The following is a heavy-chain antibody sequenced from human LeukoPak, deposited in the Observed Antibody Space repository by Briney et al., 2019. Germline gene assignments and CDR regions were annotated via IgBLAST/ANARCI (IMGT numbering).Heavy chain of an antibody. Sequence: GGPLRLSCSASGFPFSSYVMPWVRRPQGKGPEYVSAINSNGGSTYYADSVKGRFTISRDNSKNTLYLQMSSLRTEDTAVYYCARGPYSSNWYVDYWGQGTLVTVAS. D-gene: IGHD6-13*01. V-gene: IGHV3-64*04. CDR1: GFPFSSYV. J-gene: IGHJ4*02. CDR3: ARGPYSSNWYVDY. CDR2: INSNGGST.